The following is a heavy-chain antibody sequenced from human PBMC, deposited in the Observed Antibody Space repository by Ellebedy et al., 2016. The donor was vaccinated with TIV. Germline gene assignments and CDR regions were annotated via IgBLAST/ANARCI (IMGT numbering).Heavy chain of an antibody. D-gene: IGHD5-24*01. Sequence: GESLKISCAASGFTFNSFVMGWVRQTPGKGLEWVSGMHGSGRGISYSESVEGRFIISRDNSKNILYLQMNSLRAEDTAIYYCAKDQVAGDGRWVFDSWGQGTVVTVSS. CDR3: AKDQVAGDGRWVFDS. J-gene: IGHJ3*01. CDR1: GFTFNSFV. V-gene: IGHV3-23*01. CDR2: MHGSGRGI.